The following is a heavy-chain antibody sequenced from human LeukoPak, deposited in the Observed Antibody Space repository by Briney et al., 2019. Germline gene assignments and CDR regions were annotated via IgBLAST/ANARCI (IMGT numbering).Heavy chain of an antibody. CDR3: AKGASSSSEDPSDYYYYYMDV. CDR1: GFTFSSYA. V-gene: IGHV3-23*01. D-gene: IGHD6-6*01. CDR2: ISGSGGST. Sequence: PGGSLRLSCAASGFTFSSYAMSWVRQAPGKGLEWVSAISGSGGSTYYADSVKGRFTISRDNSKNTLYLQMNSLRAEDTAVYYCAKGASSSSEDPSDYYYYYMDVWGKGTTVTVSS. J-gene: IGHJ6*03.